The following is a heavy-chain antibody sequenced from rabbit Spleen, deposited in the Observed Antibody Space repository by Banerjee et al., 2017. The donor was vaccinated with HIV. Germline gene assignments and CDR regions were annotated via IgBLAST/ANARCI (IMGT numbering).Heavy chain of an antibody. D-gene: IGHD4-1*01. J-gene: IGHJ4*01. CDR1: GFDLNSYYY. Sequence: QEQLEESGGGLVKPGASLTLTCTASGFDLNSYYYMYWVRQAPGKGLEWIACIYGGSSGSTYYASWAKGRFTISSASSTTVTLQMTSLTAADTATYFCARAPNSNDWGEMSWWGPGTLVTVS. V-gene: IGHV1S45*01. CDR2: IYGGSSGST. CDR3: ARAPNSNDWGEMSW.